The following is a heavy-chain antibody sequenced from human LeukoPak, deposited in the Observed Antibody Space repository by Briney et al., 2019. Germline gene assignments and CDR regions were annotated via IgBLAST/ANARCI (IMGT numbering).Heavy chain of an antibody. D-gene: IGHD2-2*01. CDR2: IRSKAYGGTT. J-gene: IGHJ4*02. CDR1: GFTFGDYA. CDR3: TRPGPAASNDY. Sequence: GGSLRLSCTASGFTFGDYAMSWVRQAPGKGLEWVGFIRSKAYGGTTEYAASVKGRFTISRDDSKSIAYLQMNSLKTEDTAVYYCTRPGPAASNDYWGQGTLVTVSS. V-gene: IGHV3-49*04.